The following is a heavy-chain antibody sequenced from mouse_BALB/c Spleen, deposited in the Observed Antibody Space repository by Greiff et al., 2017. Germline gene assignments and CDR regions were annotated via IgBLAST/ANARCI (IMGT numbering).Heavy chain of an antibody. D-gene: IGHD2-14*01. J-gene: IGHJ3*01. CDR3: ARCGYRYDAWFAY. CDR1: GYTFTDYN. V-gene: IGHV1S29*02. Sequence: EVQLQQSGPELVKPGASVKISCKASGYTFTDYNMHWVKQSHGKSLEWIGYIYPYNGGTGYNQKFKSKATLTVDNSSSTAYMELRSLTSEDSAVYYCARCGYRYDAWFAYWGQGTLVTVSA. CDR2: IYPYNGGT.